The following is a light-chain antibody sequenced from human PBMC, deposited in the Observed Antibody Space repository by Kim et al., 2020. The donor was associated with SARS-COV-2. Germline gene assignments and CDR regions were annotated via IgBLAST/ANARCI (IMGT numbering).Light chain of an antibody. CDR3: QQYNNWLT. V-gene: IGKV3-15*01. CDR2: GAS. CDR1: QSVSSN. J-gene: IGKJ4*01. Sequence: SVSPGERATLSCRASQSVSSNLAWYQQKPCQAPRLLIYGASTRATGIPARFSGSGSGTEFTLSISSLQSEDFAVYYCQQYNNWLTFGGGTKVDIK.